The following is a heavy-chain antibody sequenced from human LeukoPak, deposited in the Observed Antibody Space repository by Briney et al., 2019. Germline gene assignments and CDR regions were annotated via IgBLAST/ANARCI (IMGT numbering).Heavy chain of an antibody. J-gene: IGHJ4*02. Sequence: SVKVSCKASGGTFSSYAISWVRQAPGQGLEWMGGIIPIFGTANYAQKFQGRVTITTDESTSTAYMELSSLRSEDTAVYYCATGYYDSSGYYLFDYWGQGTLVTVSS. CDR3: ATGYYDSSGYYLFDY. D-gene: IGHD3-22*01. V-gene: IGHV1-69*05. CDR1: GGTFSSYA. CDR2: IIPIFGTA.